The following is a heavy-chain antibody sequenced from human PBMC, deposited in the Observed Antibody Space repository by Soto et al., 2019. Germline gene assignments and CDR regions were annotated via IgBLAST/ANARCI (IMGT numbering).Heavy chain of an antibody. V-gene: IGHV1-18*01. J-gene: IGHJ5*02. Sequence: QVQLVQSGGEVKKPGASVKVSCKASGYTFTNYGISWVRQAPGQGLEWMGWINVYNGNTKYAQKVQGRVTMTTDTSPSTGDMELRSLRSDDTAVYYCARGVGSGSYYNQYNWFDPWGQGTLVTVSS. D-gene: IGHD3-10*01. CDR3: ARGVGSGSYYNQYNWFDP. CDR2: INVYNGNT. CDR1: GYTFTNYG.